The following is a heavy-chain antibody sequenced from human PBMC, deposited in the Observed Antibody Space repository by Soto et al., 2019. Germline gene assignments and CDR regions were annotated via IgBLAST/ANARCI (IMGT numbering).Heavy chain of an antibody. J-gene: IGHJ4*02. D-gene: IGHD5-18*01. CDR2: IKSDGSDK. CDR3: ASSTYGYGFDF. Sequence: GGSLRLSCAASGFSFNNYWMNWVRQAPGQGLEWVANIKSDGSDKYYVDSVRGRFTTSRDNANNSLYLRMTRLRAEDSAVSYCASSTYGYGFDFWGLGTLVTVSS. CDR1: GFSFNNYW. V-gene: IGHV3-7*01.